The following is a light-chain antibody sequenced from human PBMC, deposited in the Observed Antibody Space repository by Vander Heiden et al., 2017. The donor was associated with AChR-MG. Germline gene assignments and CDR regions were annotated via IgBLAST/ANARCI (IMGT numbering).Light chain of an antibody. Sequence: DIQMTQSSSSLSASVGDRVTITCRASQSISSYLDWYQQQPGKAPELLIYAASSLQSGVPSRFNGSGSGTDFTLTISSLQPEDFATYYCQQSYSTLYTFGQGTKLEIK. CDR3: QQSYSTLYT. CDR2: AAS. J-gene: IGKJ2*01. V-gene: IGKV1-39*01. CDR1: QSISSY.